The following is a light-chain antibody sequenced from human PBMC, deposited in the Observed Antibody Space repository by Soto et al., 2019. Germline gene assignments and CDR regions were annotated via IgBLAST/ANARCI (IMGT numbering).Light chain of an antibody. J-gene: IGKJ1*01. CDR3: QHYGSSWT. Sequence: EVVLTQSPVTLSLSPGERATLSCRASQSISNNYLAWYQQRPGQAPRLLIYGASSRATGIPDRFSGSGSGTDFTLTISRLEPEDFAVYYCQHYGSSWTFGQGTKVDIK. CDR2: GAS. CDR1: QSISNNY. V-gene: IGKV3-20*01.